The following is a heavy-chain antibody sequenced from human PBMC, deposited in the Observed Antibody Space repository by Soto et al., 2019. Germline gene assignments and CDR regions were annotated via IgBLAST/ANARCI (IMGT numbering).Heavy chain of an antibody. CDR1: GFTFSNAW. V-gene: IGHV3-15*01. CDR3: TTAPSPTSIAASATGGSWFDP. Sequence: EVQLVESGGGLVKPGGSLRLSCAASGFTFSNAWMSWVRQAPGKGLEWVGRIKSKTDGGTTDYAAPVKGRFTISRDDSKNTLYLQMNSLKTEDTAVYYCTTAPSPTSIAASATGGSWFDPWGQGTLVTVSS. CDR2: IKSKTDGGTT. D-gene: IGHD6-6*01. J-gene: IGHJ5*02.